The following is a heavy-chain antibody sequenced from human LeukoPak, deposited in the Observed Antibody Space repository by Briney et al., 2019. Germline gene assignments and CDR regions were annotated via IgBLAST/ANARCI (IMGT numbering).Heavy chain of an antibody. J-gene: IGHJ6*03. CDR2: ISASGHYI. CDR1: GFTFRSLA. Sequence: GGSLRLSCEASGFTFRSLAMSWVRQAPGKGLEWLSGISASGHYIYNADSVKGRFTISRDNSKNTLYIEINSLRAEDTAVYYCARDGSWGDYQFYFYMDVWGKGTTVTVSS. CDR3: ARDGSWGDYQFYFYMDV. V-gene: IGHV3-23*01. D-gene: IGHD2-2*01.